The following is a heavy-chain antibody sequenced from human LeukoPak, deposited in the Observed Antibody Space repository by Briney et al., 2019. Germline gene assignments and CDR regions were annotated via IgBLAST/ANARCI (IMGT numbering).Heavy chain of an antibody. CDR1: GYTFPNYG. Sequence: ASVTDSCKTSGYTFPNYGRTWVRLAPGQRPAWMGWISGYNGHTNYAQKFQGRVTMSRVTSTTTAYMELRSLGSDDTAIYYSARSGQRRLHYDNLAFDMWGQGTLVTVSS. CDR2: ISGYNGHT. J-gene: IGHJ3*02. CDR3: ARSGQRRLHYDNLAFDM. D-gene: IGHD3-22*01. V-gene: IGHV1-18*01.